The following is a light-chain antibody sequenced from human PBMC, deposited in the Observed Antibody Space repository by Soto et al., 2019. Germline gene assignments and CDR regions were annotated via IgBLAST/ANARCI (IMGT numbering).Light chain of an antibody. V-gene: IGLV2-11*01. Sequence: SVLTQPRSVSGSPGQSVTISCTGTSSDVGGYNYVSWYQQHPGKAPKLMIYDVSKRPSGVPDRFSGSKSGNTASLTISGLQAEDEADYYCCSYAGSFTNYVFGTGTMAPS. CDR3: CSYAGSFTNYV. CDR2: DVS. J-gene: IGLJ1*01. CDR1: SSDVGGYNY.